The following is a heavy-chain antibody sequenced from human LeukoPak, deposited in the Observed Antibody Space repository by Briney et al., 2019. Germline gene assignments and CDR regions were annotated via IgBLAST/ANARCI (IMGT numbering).Heavy chain of an antibody. J-gene: IGHJ5*02. D-gene: IGHD3-10*01. Sequence: SETLSLTCAVSDYSISSTYYWGWIRQPPGKGLEWIGSIYHSGSTFYNPSLKSRITISVDTSKNQFSLKLSSVTAADTAVYYCARLLYGSGIKANPWGQGTLVTVSS. CDR3: ARLLYGSGIKANP. CDR2: IYHSGST. CDR1: DYSISSTYY. V-gene: IGHV4-38-2*01.